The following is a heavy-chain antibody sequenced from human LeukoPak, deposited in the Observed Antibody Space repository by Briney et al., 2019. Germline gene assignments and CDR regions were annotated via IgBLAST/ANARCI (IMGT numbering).Heavy chain of an antibody. CDR2: IYHSGST. CDR3: ARGSSSSGWFDP. Sequence: PSQTLSLTCTVSGGSISSGDYYWSWIRQPPGKGLEWIGYIYHSGSTYYNPSLKSRVTISVDTSKNQFSLKLSSVTAADTAVYYCARGSSSSGWFDPWGQGTLVTVSS. D-gene: IGHD6-6*01. J-gene: IGHJ5*02. V-gene: IGHV4-30-4*01. CDR1: GGSISSGDYY.